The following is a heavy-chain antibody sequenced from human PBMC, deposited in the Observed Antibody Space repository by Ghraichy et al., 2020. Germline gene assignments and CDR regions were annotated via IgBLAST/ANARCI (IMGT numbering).Heavy chain of an antibody. CDR2: IFNSGTT. Sequence: GESLRLSCVASGFIVSNNYMSWVRQAPGKGLEWVSVIFNSGTTYYADSVKGRFTSSRDNSKNALYLEMNSLRAEDTAVYYCARGYDFWTWGQGTLVTVSS. CDR3: ARGYDFWT. J-gene: IGHJ5*02. CDR1: GFIVSNNY. V-gene: IGHV3-66*02. D-gene: IGHD3-3*01.